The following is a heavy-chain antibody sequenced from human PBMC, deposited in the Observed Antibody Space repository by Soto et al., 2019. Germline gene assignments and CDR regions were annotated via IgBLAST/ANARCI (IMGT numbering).Heavy chain of an antibody. CDR2: INHSGST. D-gene: IGHD2-8*02. V-gene: IGHV4-34*01. CDR3: ARDKITGLFDY. CDR1: GGSFSGYY. J-gene: IGHJ4*02. Sequence: PSETLSLTCAVYGGSFSGYYWTWIRQSPGTGLEWIGEINHSGSTNYNPSLKSRVTISVDTSKNQFSLKLTSVTAADTAVCYCARDKITGLFDYWGQGTLVTVSS.